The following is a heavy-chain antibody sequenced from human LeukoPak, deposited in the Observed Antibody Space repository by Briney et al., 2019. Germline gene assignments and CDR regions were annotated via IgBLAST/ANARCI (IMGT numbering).Heavy chain of an antibody. CDR2: IKRDGSEK. J-gene: IGHJ4*02. D-gene: IGHD2-8*01. CDR3: ARDSNDNYYVY. CDR1: GFTFSNYW. V-gene: IGHV3-7*01. Sequence: GGSLRLSCAASGFTFSNYWMTWVRQAPGKGLEWVANIKRDGSEKYYADSVKGRFTISRDNAKNSLYLQMTNLRAEDTAVYYYARDSNDNYYVYWGQGTLVTVSS.